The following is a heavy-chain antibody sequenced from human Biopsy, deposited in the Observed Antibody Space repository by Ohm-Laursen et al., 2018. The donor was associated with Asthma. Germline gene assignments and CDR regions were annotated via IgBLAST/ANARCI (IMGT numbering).Heavy chain of an antibody. CDR2: IRPHTGDT. D-gene: IGHD3-10*01. V-gene: IGHV1-18*01. J-gene: IGHJ5*02. Sequence: SVKVSCKASGYTFTSTVCGISWVRQAPGQGLEWMGWIRPHTGDTNYAQMLRGRVTMTTDTSTSTAYMELRGLRSDDTAVYYCARDPGGFDPWGQGTLVTVSS. CDR1: GYTFTSTVCG. CDR3: ARDPGGFDP.